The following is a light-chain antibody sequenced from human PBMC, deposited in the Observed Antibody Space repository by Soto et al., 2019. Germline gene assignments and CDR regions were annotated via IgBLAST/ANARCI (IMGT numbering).Light chain of an antibody. CDR3: QQPDSTPPT. CDR1: HNINTY. CDR2: AAF. Sequence: DVQMTQSPSSLSASVGDRVTITCRASHNINTYLSWYQQKPGKAPNLLIYAAFRLQPGVPSRFSGSASGTLFTLTITGLQPEDIATYFCQQPDSTPPTFGQGTKVEIK. J-gene: IGKJ2*01. V-gene: IGKV1-39*01.